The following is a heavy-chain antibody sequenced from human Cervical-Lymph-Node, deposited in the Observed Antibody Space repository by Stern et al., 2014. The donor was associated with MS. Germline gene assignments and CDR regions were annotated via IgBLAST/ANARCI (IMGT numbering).Heavy chain of an antibody. CDR1: GYTLTSHY. CDR3: ARDLMIEVATYYHYGMDV. D-gene: IGHD3-22*01. V-gene: IGHV1-46*01. CDR2: ISSGSGST. J-gene: IGHJ6*02. Sequence: QVQLVQSGAEVKKPGASVKISCKASGYTLTSHYMHWVRQAPGQGLEWLGIISSGSGSTSYTEKFQGRLTMTSDTSTGTVYMDLSSLRSEDTAVYYCARDLMIEVATYYHYGMDVWGQGTTVIVSS.